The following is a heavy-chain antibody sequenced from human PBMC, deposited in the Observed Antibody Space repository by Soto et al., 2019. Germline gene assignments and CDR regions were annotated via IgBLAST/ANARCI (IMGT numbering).Heavy chain of an antibody. Sequence: GASVKVSCKVAGHSLTDLSMHWVRQGPGRGLEWLGGFDPEEGEIIYAQNFQGRIRLTEDTSTDTAFMELNSLKSEDTAIYYCATTRTTHVYDFDSWGQGTLVTVSS. CDR2: FDPEEGEI. CDR3: ATTRTTHVYDFDS. V-gene: IGHV1-24*01. CDR1: GHSLTDLS. D-gene: IGHD3-3*01. J-gene: IGHJ4*02.